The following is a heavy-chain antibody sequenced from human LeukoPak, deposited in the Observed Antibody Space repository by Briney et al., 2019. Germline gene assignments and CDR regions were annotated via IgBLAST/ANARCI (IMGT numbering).Heavy chain of an antibody. D-gene: IGHD6-6*01. CDR1: AFTFSGYS. CDR2: ISSSGSGSTM. J-gene: IGHJ3*02. CDR3: ARGPSIAARYDAFEI. V-gene: IGHV3-48*01. Sequence: GGSLRLSCAASAFTFSGYSMNWVRQAPGKGLEWVSYISSSGSGSTMYYADSVKGRFTISRDNAKNSLYLQVISLRAEDTAVYYCARGPSIAARYDAFEIWGQGTMVTVSS.